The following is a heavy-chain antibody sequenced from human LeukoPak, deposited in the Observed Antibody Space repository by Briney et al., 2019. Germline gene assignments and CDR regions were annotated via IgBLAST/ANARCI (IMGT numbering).Heavy chain of an antibody. J-gene: IGHJ3*02. CDR1: GGSISSYY. Sequence: SETLSLTCTVSGGSISSYYWSWIRRPPGKGLEWIGYIYYSGSTNYNPSLKSRVTISVDTSKNQFSLKLSSVTAADTAVYYCARGYGDYGDAFDIWGQGAMVTVSS. CDR2: IYYSGST. CDR3: ARGYGDYGDAFDI. V-gene: IGHV4-59*01. D-gene: IGHD4-17*01.